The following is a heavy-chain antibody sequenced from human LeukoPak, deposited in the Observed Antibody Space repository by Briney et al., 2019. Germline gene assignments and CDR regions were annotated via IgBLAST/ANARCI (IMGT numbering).Heavy chain of an antibody. CDR1: GSTFSSYS. D-gene: IGHD1-1*01. V-gene: IGHV3-21*01. J-gene: IGHJ5*02. Sequence: GGSLRLSCAASGSTFSSYSMNWVRQAPGKGLEWVSSISSSSSYIYYADSVKGRFTIPRDNAKNSLYLQMNSLRAEDTAVYYCARGLEPDNWFDPWGQGTLVTVSS. CDR2: ISSSSSYI. CDR3: ARGLEPDNWFDP.